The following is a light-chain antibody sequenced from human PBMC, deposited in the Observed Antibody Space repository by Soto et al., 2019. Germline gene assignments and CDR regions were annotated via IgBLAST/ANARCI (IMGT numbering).Light chain of an antibody. CDR2: DDS. J-gene: IGLJ3*02. CDR3: QVWDSSSDRWV. Sequence: SYELTQPPSVSVAPGQTAMITCGGNNIGNKSVHWYQQRPGQAPVLVVYDDSDRPSGIPDRFSGSNSGNTATLIISRVEAGDEADYYCQVWDSSSDRWVFGGGTQLTVL. V-gene: IGLV3-21*02. CDR1: NIGNKS.